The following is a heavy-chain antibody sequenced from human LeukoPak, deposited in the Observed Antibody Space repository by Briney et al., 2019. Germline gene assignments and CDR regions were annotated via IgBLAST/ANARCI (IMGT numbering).Heavy chain of an antibody. CDR2: ISWNSGSI. J-gene: IGHJ6*02. D-gene: IGHD3-3*01. CDR3: AKAPDDFWSGSLMDV. CDR1: GFTFDDYA. V-gene: IGHV3-9*01. Sequence: PGGSLRLSCAASGFTFDDYAMHWVRQAPGKGLEWVSGISWNSGSIGYADSVKGRFTISRDNAKNSLYLQMNSLRAEDTALYYCAKAPDDFWSGSLMDVWGQGTTVTVSS.